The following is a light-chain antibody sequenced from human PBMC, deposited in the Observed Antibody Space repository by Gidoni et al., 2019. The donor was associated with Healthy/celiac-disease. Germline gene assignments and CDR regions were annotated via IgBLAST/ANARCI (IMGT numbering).Light chain of an antibody. Sequence: DIQMTQSPSTLSAAVGDRVTSTCRASQSISSWLAWYQQKPGKAPKLLIYDASSLESGVPSRFSGSGSGTEFTLTISSLPPDDFATYYCQQYNSYSWTFGQGTQVEIK. CDR1: QSISSW. J-gene: IGKJ1*01. CDR2: DAS. CDR3: QQYNSYSWT. V-gene: IGKV1-5*01.